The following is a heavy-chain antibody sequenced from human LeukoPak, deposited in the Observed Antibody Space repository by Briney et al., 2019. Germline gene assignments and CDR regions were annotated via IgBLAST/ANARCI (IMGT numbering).Heavy chain of an antibody. J-gene: IGHJ3*02. CDR2: IRYDGSNK. CDR1: GFTLSSYC. V-gene: IGHV3-30*02. D-gene: IGHD3-10*01. Sequence: PGGSPRLSCAASGFTLSSYCMHWGRQAPGKGLEGGAFIRYDGSNKYYADSVKGRFTISRDNSKNTLYLQMNSLRAEDTAVYYCAKDPTRVPGAFDIWGQGTMVTVSS. CDR3: AKDPTRVPGAFDI.